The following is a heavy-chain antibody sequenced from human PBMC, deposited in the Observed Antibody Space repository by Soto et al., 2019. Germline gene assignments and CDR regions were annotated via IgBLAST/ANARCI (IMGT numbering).Heavy chain of an antibody. CDR3: AKAIAAAGIRFRYYGMDV. D-gene: IGHD6-13*01. CDR1: GFTFSSYA. J-gene: IGHJ6*02. V-gene: IGHV3-23*01. CDR2: ISGSGGST. Sequence: PGGSLRLSCAASGFTFSSYAMSWVRQAPGKGLEWVSAISGSGGSTYYADSVKGRFTISRDNSKNTLYLQLNSLIAEDTAVYYCAKAIAAAGIRFRYYGMDVWGQGTTVTVSS.